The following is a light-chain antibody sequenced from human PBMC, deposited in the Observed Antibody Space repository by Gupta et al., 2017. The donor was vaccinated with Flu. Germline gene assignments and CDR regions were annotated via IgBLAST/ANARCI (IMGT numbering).Light chain of an antibody. V-gene: IGKV3-15*01. Sequence: EIVMTQSPATLSVSPGERATLSCRASQSVSSNLAWYQQKPGQAPRLLIYGASTRATGLPARFSGSGSGTDFTLTISSLQSEDFAVYYGQQYNNWPPWTFGQGTKVEIK. CDR3: QQYNNWPPWT. CDR2: GAS. CDR1: QSVSSN. J-gene: IGKJ1*01.